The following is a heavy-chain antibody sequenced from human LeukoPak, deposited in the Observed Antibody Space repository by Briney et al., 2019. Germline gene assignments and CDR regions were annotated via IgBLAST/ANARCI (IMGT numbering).Heavy chain of an antibody. CDR2: ISYDGSNK. D-gene: IGHD6-13*01. Sequence: GGSLRLSCAASGFTFSSYAMHWVRQAPGKGLEWVAVISYDGSNKYYADSVKGRFTISRDNSKNTLYLQMNSLRAEDTAVYYCARERGYAAAPGAFDIWGQGTMVTVSS. J-gene: IGHJ3*02. CDR3: ARERGYAAAPGAFDI. CDR1: GFTFSSYA. V-gene: IGHV3-30-3*01.